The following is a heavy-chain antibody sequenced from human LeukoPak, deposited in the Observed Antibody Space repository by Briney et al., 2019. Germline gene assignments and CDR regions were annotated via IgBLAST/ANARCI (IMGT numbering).Heavy chain of an antibody. J-gene: IGHJ2*01. CDR2: IGDTGRAK. Sequence: GGSLRLSCTTSGFNFRAYWMGWVRQAPGKGLEWVAVIGDTGRAKYYADSVEGRFTASRDNFKNTLYLEMNSLRYDDTALYYCAREAAWGNWYFDHWGRGTLVTVSS. D-gene: IGHD3-16*01. CDR1: GFNFRAYW. CDR3: AREAAWGNWYFDH. V-gene: IGHV3-30*03.